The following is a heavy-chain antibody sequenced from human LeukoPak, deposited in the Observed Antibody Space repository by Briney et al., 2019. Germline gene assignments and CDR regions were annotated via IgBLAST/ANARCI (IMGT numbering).Heavy chain of an antibody. V-gene: IGHV3-43D*03. Sequence: PGGSLRLSCAASGFTFDDYAMHWVRQAPGKGLEWVSLISWDGGSTYYADSVKGRFTISRDNSKNSLYLQMNSLRAEDTALYYCAKLGYPAGLAPNIVGIRSDDAFDIWGQGTMVTVSS. J-gene: IGHJ3*02. CDR3: AKLGYPAGLAPNIVGIRSDDAFDI. CDR1: GFTFDDYA. D-gene: IGHD2/OR15-2a*01. CDR2: ISWDGGST.